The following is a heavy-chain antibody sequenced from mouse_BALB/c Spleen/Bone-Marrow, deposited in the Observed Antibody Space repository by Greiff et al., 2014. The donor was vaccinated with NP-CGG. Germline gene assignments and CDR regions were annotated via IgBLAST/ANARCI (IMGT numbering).Heavy chain of an antibody. D-gene: IGHD1-1*01. V-gene: IGHV5-17*02. CDR1: GFTFSSFA. CDR2: ISSGSSTI. Sequence: EVQLQQSGGGLVQPGGSRKLSCAASGFTFSSFAMHWVRQAPEKGLEWVAYISSGSSTIYYADTVMGRFTISRDNPKSTLFLQMTSLRSEDTAMYYCARSGSSSGCFDYWGQGTTLTVSS. J-gene: IGHJ2*01. CDR3: ARSGSSSGCFDY.